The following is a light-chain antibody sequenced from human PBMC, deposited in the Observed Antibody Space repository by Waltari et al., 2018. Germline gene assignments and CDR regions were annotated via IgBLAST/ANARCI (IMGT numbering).Light chain of an antibody. CDR3: QSFDSTLSGSYVV. CDR1: RSNIGSGYD. Sequence: QPVLTQPPSVSGAPGQRVTISCTGSRSNIGSGYDVHWYQQLPGSAPKLPISNKSNRPSWVPDRFSVSKSGTSASLAMTGLQAEDEADYYCQSFDSTLSGSYVVFGGGTKLTVL. V-gene: IGLV1-40*01. CDR2: NKS. J-gene: IGLJ2*01.